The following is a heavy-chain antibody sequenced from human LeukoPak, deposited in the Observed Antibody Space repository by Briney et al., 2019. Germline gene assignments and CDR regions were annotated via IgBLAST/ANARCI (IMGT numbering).Heavy chain of an antibody. V-gene: IGHV3-21*01. J-gene: IGHJ4*02. D-gene: IGHD6-19*01. CDR1: GFTFSSYA. Sequence: TGGSLRLSCAASGFTFSSYAMSWVRQAPGKGLEWVSSISSSSSYIYYADSVKGRFTISRDNAKNSLYLQMNSLRAEDTAVYYCARDWASYSSGWYGVISDYWGQGTLVTVSS. CDR2: ISSSSSYI. CDR3: ARDWASYSSGWYGVISDY.